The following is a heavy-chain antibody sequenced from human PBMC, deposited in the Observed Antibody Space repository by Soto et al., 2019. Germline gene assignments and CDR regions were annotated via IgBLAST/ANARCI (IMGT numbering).Heavy chain of an antibody. J-gene: IGHJ6*02. CDR3: ARKLYYYDSSGYYLGYYYYYGMDV. Sequence: SETLSLTCAVYGGSFSGYYWSWIRQPPGKGLEWIGEINHSGSTNYNPSLKSRVTISVDTSKNQFSLKLSSVTAADTAVYYCARKLYYYDSSGYYLGYYYYYGMDVWGQGTTVTVSS. V-gene: IGHV4-34*01. CDR2: INHSGST. D-gene: IGHD3-22*01. CDR1: GGSFSGYY.